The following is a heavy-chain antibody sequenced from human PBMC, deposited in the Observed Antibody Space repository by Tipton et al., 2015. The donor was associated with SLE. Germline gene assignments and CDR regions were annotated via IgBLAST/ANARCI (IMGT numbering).Heavy chain of an antibody. CDR2: IYYSGST. V-gene: IGHV4-59*01. CDR1: GGSINDYY. Sequence: TLSLTCTVSGGSINDYYWNWIRQPPGKGLEFIGDIYYSGSTNYNPSLRSRVTISIDTSKKQFSLNLNSVNAADTAVYYCARDSICGGECFLNWGQGTQVTVSS. D-gene: IGHD2-21*01. CDR3: ARDSICGGECFLN. J-gene: IGHJ4*02.